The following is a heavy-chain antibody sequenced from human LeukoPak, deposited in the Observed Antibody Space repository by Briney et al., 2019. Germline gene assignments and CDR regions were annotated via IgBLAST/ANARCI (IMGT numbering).Heavy chain of an antibody. CDR1: GGSFSGYY. CDR2: INHSGST. J-gene: IGHJ2*01. V-gene: IGHV4-34*01. Sequence: SETLSLTCAVYGGSFSGYYWSWIRQPPGKGLEWIGEINHSGSTNYNPSLKSRVTISVDTSKNQFSLKLSSVTAADTAVYYCATKAFWYFDLWGRGTLVTVSS. CDR3: ATKAFWYFDL.